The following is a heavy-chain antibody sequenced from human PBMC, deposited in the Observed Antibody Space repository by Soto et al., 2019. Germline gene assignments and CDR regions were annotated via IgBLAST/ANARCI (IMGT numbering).Heavy chain of an antibody. CDR3: ASESVIAAAGIYSYYGMDV. D-gene: IGHD6-13*01. Sequence: QVQLVQSGAEVKKPGASVKVSCKASGYTFTGYYMHWVRQAPGQGLEWMGWINPNSGGTNYAQKFQGRVTMTRDTSISTAYMELSRLRSDDTAVYYCASESVIAAAGIYSYYGMDVWGQGTTVTVSS. CDR1: GYTFTGYY. V-gene: IGHV1-2*02. CDR2: INPNSGGT. J-gene: IGHJ6*02.